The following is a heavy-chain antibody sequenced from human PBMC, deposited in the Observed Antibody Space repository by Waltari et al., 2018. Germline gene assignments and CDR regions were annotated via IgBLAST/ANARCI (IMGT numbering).Heavy chain of an antibody. J-gene: IGHJ4*02. CDR1: GFTFSSYG. V-gene: IGHV3-30*02. D-gene: IGHD6-13*01. CDR2: RRYDGSNK. CDR3: AKDTHYSQPGYSSSWYGYFDY. Sequence: QVQLVESGGGVVQPGGSQRLSCAASGFTFSSYGMHWVRQAPGKGLEWVAFRRYDGSNKYYADSVKGRFTISRDNSKNTLYLQMNSLRAEDTAVYYCAKDTHYSQPGYSSSWYGYFDYWGQGTLVTVSS.